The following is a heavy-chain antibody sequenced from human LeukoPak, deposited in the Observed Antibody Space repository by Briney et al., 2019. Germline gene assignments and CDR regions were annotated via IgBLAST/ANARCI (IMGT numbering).Heavy chain of an antibody. CDR1: GFSFGTYA. J-gene: IGHJ4*02. D-gene: IGHD6-19*01. CDR3: TKASDSAWRDDFDY. Sequence: PGGSLTLSCAASGFSFGTYAMSWVRQAPGKGLEWVSAISGNPYSTYYADSVKGRFTISRDNSKNTLSLQMNSLRAEDTAFYYCTKASDSAWRDDFDYWGQGTLVTVSS. CDR2: ISGNPYST. V-gene: IGHV3-23*01.